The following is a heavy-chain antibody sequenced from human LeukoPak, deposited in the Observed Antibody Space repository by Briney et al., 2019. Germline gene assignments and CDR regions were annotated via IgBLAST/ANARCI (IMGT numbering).Heavy chain of an antibody. CDR3: ASAIAARPFDY. V-gene: IGHV4-59*01. CDR2: IYYSGST. D-gene: IGHD6-6*01. CDR1: GGSISSYY. J-gene: IGHJ4*02. Sequence: SETLSLTCTVSGGSISSYYWSWIRQPPGKGLEWIGYIYYSGSTNYNPSLKSRATISVDTSKNQFSLKLSSVTAADTAVYYCASAIAARPFDYWGQGTLVTVSS.